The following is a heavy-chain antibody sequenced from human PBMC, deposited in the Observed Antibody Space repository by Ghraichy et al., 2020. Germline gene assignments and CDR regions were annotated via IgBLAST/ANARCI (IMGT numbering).Heavy chain of an antibody. V-gene: IGHV4-39*07. CDR2: IYYSGST. CDR1: GGSISSSSYY. Sequence: SETLSLTCTVSGGSISSSSYYWGWIRQPPGKGLGWIGSIYYSGSTYYNPSLKSRVTISVDTSKNQFSLELSSVPAADTAVYYCASLAGYGTVWGHGTMVTVPS. J-gene: IGHJ3*01. D-gene: IGHD5-12*01. CDR3: ASLAGYGTV.